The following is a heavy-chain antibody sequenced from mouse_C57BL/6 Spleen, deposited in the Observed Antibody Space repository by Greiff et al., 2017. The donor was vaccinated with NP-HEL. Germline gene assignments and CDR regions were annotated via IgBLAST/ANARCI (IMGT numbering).Heavy chain of an antibody. J-gene: IGHJ4*01. V-gene: IGHV1-81*01. D-gene: IGHD1-1*01. Sequence: VQLQQSGAELARPGASVKLSCKASGYTFTSSGISWVKQRTGQGLEWIGEIYPRSGNTYYNEKFKGKATLTADKSSSTAYMELRSLTSEDSAVYFCARSDLSEGYYAMDYWGQGTSVTVSS. CDR1: GYTFTSSG. CDR3: ARSDLSEGYYAMDY. CDR2: IYPRSGNT.